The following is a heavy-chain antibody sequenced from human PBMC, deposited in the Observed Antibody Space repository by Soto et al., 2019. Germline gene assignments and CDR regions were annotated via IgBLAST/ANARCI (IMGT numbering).Heavy chain of an antibody. CDR3: AKDRVTGTPPYYYYYYYMDV. CDR1: GFTFSSYA. CDR2: ISGSGGST. D-gene: IGHD1-20*01. Sequence: GGSLRLSCAASGFTFSSYAMSWVRQAPGKGLEWVSAISGSGGSTYYADSVKGRFTISRDNSKNTLYLQMNSLRAEDTAVYYCAKDRVTGTPPYYYYYYYMDVWGKGTTVTVSS. J-gene: IGHJ6*03. V-gene: IGHV3-23*01.